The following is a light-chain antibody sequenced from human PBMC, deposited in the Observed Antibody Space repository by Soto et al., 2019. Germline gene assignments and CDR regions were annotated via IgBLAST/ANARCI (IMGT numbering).Light chain of an antibody. CDR2: AAF. J-gene: IGKJ5*01. CDR3: QQYDTLPMT. V-gene: IGKV1-33*01. Sequence: DLQMTQSPSSLSASVGDRVTITCQARQDIRKYLNWYQQKPGKAPNLLIYAAFNLETGVTSRFSGSGSGTDFTFTISGLQPEDIGTYYCQQYDTLPMTFGQGTRLEIK. CDR1: QDIRKY.